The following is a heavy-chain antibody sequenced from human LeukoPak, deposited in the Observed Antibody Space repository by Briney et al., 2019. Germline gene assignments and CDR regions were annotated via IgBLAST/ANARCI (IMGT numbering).Heavy chain of an antibody. J-gene: IGHJ4*02. CDR1: GFTFSSYA. CDR2: ISGSGGST. D-gene: IGHD3-3*01. V-gene: IGHV3-23*01. Sequence: GGSLRLSCAASGFTFSSYAMSWVRQAPGKGLEWVSAISGSGGSTYYAGSVKGRFTISRDNSKNTLYLQMNSLRAEDTAVYYCAKTNVRFLEWLPSYYFDYWGQGTLVTVSS. CDR3: AKTNVRFLEWLPSYYFDY.